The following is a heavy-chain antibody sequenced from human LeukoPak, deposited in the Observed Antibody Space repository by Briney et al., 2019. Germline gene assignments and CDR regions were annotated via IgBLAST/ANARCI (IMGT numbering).Heavy chain of an antibody. CDR1: GFTFSSYA. CDR3: ARDLYDFWSGYYPTSFDY. V-gene: IGHV3-21*01. J-gene: IGHJ4*02. D-gene: IGHD3-3*01. Sequence: GGSLRLSCAASGFTFSSYAMSWVRQAPGKGLEWVSSISSSSSYIYYADSVKGRFTIPRDNAKNSLYLQMNSLRAEDTAVYYCARDLYDFWSGYYPTSFDYWGQGTLVTVSS. CDR2: ISSSSSYI.